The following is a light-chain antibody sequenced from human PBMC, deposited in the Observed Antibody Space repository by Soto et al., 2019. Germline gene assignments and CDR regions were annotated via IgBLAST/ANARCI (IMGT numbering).Light chain of an antibody. CDR3: QHYNNWLGT. Sequence: EIVVTQSPALVSVSPGERVTLSCRASQGVISSLAWYQQKLGQAPRLLIYGASTRATGIPARFSGSGSGTEFFLNISSLQSEDSAIYYCQHYNNWLGTFGGGTKVEIK. V-gene: IGKV3-15*01. CDR2: GAS. J-gene: IGKJ4*01. CDR1: QGVISS.